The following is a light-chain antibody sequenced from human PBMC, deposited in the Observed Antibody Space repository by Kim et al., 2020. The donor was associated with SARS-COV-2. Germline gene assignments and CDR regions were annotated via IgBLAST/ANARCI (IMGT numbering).Light chain of an antibody. J-gene: IGLJ3*02. CDR3: AAWDGSLSAQL. Sequence: QSVVTQPPSASATPGQRVTISCSGSNSNIGTHTVHWFQQLPGAAPKLLIYNNDIRPSGVPARFSGSKSGTSASLAISGLQSEDEAHYYYAAWDGSLSAQLFGGGTQLTVL. CDR1: NSNIGTHT. CDR2: NND. V-gene: IGLV1-44*01.